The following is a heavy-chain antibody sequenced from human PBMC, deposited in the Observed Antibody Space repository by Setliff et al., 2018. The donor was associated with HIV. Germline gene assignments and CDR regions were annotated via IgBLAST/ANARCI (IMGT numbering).Heavy chain of an antibody. CDR3: ASRSSSGSYYYYMDV. V-gene: IGHV1-18*01. D-gene: IGHD6-13*01. J-gene: IGHJ6*03. Sequence: ASVKVSCKASGYTFTSYGISWVRQAPGQGLEWMGWINAYNGNTNYAQKLQGRVTMTTDTSTSTAYMELRSLRSDDTVVYYCASRSSSGSYYYYMDVWGKGTTVTVSS. CDR2: INAYNGNT. CDR1: GYTFTSYG.